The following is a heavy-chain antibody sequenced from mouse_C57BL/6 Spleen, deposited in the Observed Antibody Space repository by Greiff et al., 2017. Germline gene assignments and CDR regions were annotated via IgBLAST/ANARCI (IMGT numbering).Heavy chain of an antibody. V-gene: IGHV1-82*01. D-gene: IGHD2-5*01. CDR3: AREGEYSNYLFDY. Sequence: QVQLKESGPELVKPGASVKISCKAPGYAFSGSWMNWVKQRPGKGLEWIGRILPGDGDTNYNGKFKGQATLTADKSSSTAYMQLSSLTSENSAVYFCAREGEYSNYLFDYWGQGTTLTVSA. CDR2: ILPGDGDT. CDR1: GYAFSGSW. J-gene: IGHJ2*01.